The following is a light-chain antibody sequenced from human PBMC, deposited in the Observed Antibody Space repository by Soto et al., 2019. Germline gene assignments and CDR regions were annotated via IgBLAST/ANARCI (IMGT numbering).Light chain of an antibody. CDR2: GAS. V-gene: IGKV1-39*01. J-gene: IGKJ4*01. CDR1: LRISKY. CDR3: QQSHSTPLT. Sequence: DLRVIQSPSSLSASVGDRVTITCRASLRISKYLNWYQQEPGKAPKLLIFGASTLQSGVPSRFSGSGSGTEFTLTITSLQPEDSATYYCQQSHSTPLTFGGGTKLEI.